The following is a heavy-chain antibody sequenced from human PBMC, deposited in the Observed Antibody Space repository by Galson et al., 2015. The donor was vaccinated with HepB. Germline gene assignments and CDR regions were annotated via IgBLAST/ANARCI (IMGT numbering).Heavy chain of an antibody. CDR3: ARVNPGVYDHLEGSYYMDV. V-gene: IGHV3-66*01. J-gene: IGHJ6*03. CDR2: IYSGGST. Sequence: SLRLSCAASGFTVSSNYMSWVRQAPGKGLEWVSVIYSGGSTYYADSVKGRFTISRDNSKNTLYLQMNSLRAEDTAVYYCARVNPGVYDHLEGSYYMDVWGKGTTVTVSS. CDR1: GFTVSSNY. D-gene: IGHD3-3*01.